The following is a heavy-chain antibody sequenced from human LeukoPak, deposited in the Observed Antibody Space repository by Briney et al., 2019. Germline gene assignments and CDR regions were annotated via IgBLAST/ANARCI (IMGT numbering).Heavy chain of an antibody. Sequence: PGGSLRLSCAASGFTFSSYGMHWVRQAPGKGLEWVAFIRYDGSNKYYADSVKGRFTISRDNSKNTLYLQMNSLRAEDTAVYYCAKPVVPAAMILDAFDIWGQGTMVTVSS. D-gene: IGHD2-2*01. CDR1: GFTFSSYG. CDR3: AKPVVPAAMILDAFDI. CDR2: IRYDGSNK. V-gene: IGHV3-30*02. J-gene: IGHJ3*02.